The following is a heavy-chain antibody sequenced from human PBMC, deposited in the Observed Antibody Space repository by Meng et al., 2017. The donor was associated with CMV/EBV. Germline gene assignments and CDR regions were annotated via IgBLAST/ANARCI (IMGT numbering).Heavy chain of an antibody. CDR1: YA. J-gene: IGHJ6*02. Sequence: YAISWVRQAPGQGLEWMGGIIPIFGTANYAQKFQGRVTITTDESTSTAYMELRSLRSEDTAVYYCARDSPNCSGGSCYSSYYYGMDVWGQGTTVTVSS. V-gene: IGHV1-69*05. CDR2: IIPIFGTA. D-gene: IGHD2-15*01. CDR3: ARDSPNCSGGSCYSSYYYGMDV.